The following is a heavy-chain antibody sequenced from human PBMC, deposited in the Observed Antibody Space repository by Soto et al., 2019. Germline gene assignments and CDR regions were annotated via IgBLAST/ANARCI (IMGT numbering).Heavy chain of an antibody. CDR3: AHGRGWLLDY. D-gene: IGHD6-19*01. V-gene: IGHV2-5*02. CDR2: VYWDDDN. CDR1: GFSLSTRDAG. J-gene: IGHJ4*02. Sequence: QITLRESGPTLVKPTQTLTLTCTYSGFSLSTRDAGVGWIRQPPGKALEWLALVYWDDDNRFSPSLKSRLTITKDTSKKEVVLTMPHMDPVDPATYYCAHGRGWLLDYWCQGTLVTVSS.